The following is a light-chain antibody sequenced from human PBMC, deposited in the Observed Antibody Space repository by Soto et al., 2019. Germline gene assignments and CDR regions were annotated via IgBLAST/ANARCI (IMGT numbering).Light chain of an antibody. Sequence: QSVLTQPPSVSGAPGQRVTISCTGSSSNIGAGYDVHWYQQLPGTAPKLLIYRNSKRPSGVPDRFSGSTSGTSASLAITGLQAEDEADYYCQSYDNSLSGYVFGTGTRLTVL. J-gene: IGLJ1*01. CDR3: QSYDNSLSGYV. CDR2: RNS. V-gene: IGLV1-40*01. CDR1: SSNIGAGYD.